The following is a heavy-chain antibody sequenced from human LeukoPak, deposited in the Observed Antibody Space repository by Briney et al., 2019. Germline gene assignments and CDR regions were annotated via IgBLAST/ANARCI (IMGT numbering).Heavy chain of an antibody. D-gene: IGHD2-21*01. Sequence: SETLSLTCSVSGGSISNSNYYWGWIRQPPGEGLEWIGSAHYSGSTHYNPSLKSRVTISVDTSKNQFSLTLTSVTAADTAVYYCARIAQGWSFDLWGRGTRLTVSS. CDR1: GGSISNSNYY. J-gene: IGHJ2*01. V-gene: IGHV4-39*01. CDR2: AHYSGST. CDR3: ARIAQGWSFDL.